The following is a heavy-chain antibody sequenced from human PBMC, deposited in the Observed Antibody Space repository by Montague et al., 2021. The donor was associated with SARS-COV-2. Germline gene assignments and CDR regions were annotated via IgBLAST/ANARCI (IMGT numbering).Heavy chain of an antibody. D-gene: IGHD5-12*01. CDR2: IKSSTDGGTV. CDR1: GFSFKNAW. V-gene: IGHV3-15*05. CDR3: CVRGLVAATDEAFDL. Sequence: SLRLSCAASGFSFKNAWMSWVRRAPGKGLEWVGRIKSSTDGGTVDYAEALQDRFTISRDDSTNTLYLQMHSLKAGDTGIYYCCVRGLVAATDEAFDLWGPGTMVTASS. J-gene: IGHJ3*01.